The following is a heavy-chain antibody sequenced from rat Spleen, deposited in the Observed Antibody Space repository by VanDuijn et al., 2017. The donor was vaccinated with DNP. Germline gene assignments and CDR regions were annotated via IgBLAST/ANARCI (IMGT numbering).Heavy chain of an antibody. CDR1: GFTFNNYW. CDR2: ITNTGGNNT. CDR3: AREGIYNNYGFDY. V-gene: IGHV5-31*01. J-gene: IGHJ2*01. Sequence: EVQLVESGGGLVQPGRSLKLSCVVSGFTFNNYWMSWIRQAPGKGLEWVASITNTGGNNTYYRDSVKGRFTISRDNAKTTQYLQMDSLRSEDTATYYCAREGIYNNYGFDYWGQGVMVTVSS. D-gene: IGHD1-10*01.